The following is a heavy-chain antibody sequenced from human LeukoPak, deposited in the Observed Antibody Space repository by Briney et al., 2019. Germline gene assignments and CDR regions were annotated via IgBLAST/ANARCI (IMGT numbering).Heavy chain of an antibody. J-gene: IGHJ4*02. V-gene: IGHV3-74*01. CDR2: SNSDGKIT. Sequence: PGGSLRLSCAASGFTLGRYWMHWFRQAPGTGLVWVARSNSDGKITDYADSVRGRFTTSRDNTKNTVYLQMSSLRAEDTVVYYCARDHHDFWSGYPNYWGQGTLVIVSS. D-gene: IGHD3-3*01. CDR3: ARDHHDFWSGYPNY. CDR1: GFTLGRYW.